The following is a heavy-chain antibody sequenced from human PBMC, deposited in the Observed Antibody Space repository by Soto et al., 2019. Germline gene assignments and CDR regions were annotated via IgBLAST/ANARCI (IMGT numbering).Heavy chain of an antibody. CDR3: ARGDKFSYVDIVLVPAVYVHVY. Sequence: ASVKVSCKASGYTFTSYDINWVRQATGQGLEWMGWMNPNSGNTGYAQKFQGRVTMTRNTSISTAYMELSSLRSEDTAVYYCARGDKFSYVDIVLVPAVYVHVYWG. D-gene: IGHD2-2*03. CDR1: GYTFTSYD. CDR2: MNPNSGNT. V-gene: IGHV1-8*01. J-gene: IGHJ4*01.